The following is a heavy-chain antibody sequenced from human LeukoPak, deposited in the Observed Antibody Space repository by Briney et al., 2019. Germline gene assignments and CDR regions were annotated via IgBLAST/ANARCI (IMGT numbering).Heavy chain of an antibody. Sequence: GESLKISCKGSGYSFSTYWIGWVRQMPGKGLEWMGIIYPGDSDTRYSPSFQGQVTISAVKSISTAYLQWSSLKASDTAMYYCARRSSSSLDAFDIWGQGTMVTVSS. CDR2: IYPGDSDT. CDR3: ARRSSSSLDAFDI. D-gene: IGHD6-13*01. V-gene: IGHV5-51*01. J-gene: IGHJ3*02. CDR1: GYSFSTYW.